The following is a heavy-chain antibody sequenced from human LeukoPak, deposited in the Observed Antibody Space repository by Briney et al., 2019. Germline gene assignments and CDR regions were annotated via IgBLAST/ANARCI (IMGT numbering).Heavy chain of an antibody. J-gene: IGHJ5*02. V-gene: IGHV4-38-2*02. CDR1: GYSISSGYY. CDR2: IYHSGST. CDR3: ARDSVYSSSWYVDP. Sequence: PSETLSLTCAVSGYSISSGYYWGWIRQSPGKGLEWIGSIYHSGSTYYNPSLKSRVTISVDTSKDQFSLKLSSVTAADSAMYYCARDSVYSSSWYVDPWGQGTLVTVSS. D-gene: IGHD6-13*01.